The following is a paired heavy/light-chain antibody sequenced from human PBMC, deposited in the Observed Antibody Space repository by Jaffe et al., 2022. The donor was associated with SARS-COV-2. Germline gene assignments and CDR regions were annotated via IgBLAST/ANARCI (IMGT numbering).Light chain of an antibody. CDR3: QQYNVFSLT. CDR1: QSISRW. Sequence: DNQMTQSPSTLSASVGDRVTITCRASQSISRWLAWYQQKPGKAPRLLIYEASSLESGVPSRFSGSGSGTEFTLTISSLQPDDFATYYCQQYNVFSLTFGQGTKVEV. CDR2: EAS. V-gene: IGKV1-5*03. J-gene: IGKJ1*01.
Heavy chain of an antibody. CDR3: AKQSSGSHYYFDS. J-gene: IGHJ4*02. D-gene: IGHD1-26*01. V-gene: IGHV3-23*01. Sequence: EVQLLESGGGLVQPGGSLRLSCGASGFTFSTYGVSWVRQAPGKGLEWVSGINNSGSRTFYADSVKGRFTISRDNSRSTLFVQMDSLRAEDTAVYYCAKQSSGSHYYFDSWGQGILVTVSS. CDR1: GFTFSTYG. CDR2: INNSGSRT.